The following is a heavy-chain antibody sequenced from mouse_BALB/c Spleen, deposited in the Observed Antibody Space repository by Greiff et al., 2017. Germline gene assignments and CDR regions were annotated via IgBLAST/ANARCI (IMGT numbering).Heavy chain of an antibody. D-gene: IGHD1-2*01. CDR1: GYSITSDYA. CDR2: ISYSGST. V-gene: IGHV3-2*02. Sequence: EVQLVESGPGLVKPSQSLSLTCTVTGYSITSDYAWNWIRQFPGNKLEWMGYISYSGSTSYNPSLKSRISITRDTSKNQFFLQLNSVTTEDTATYYCARYGTATPFAYWGQGTLVTVSA. CDR3: ARYGTATPFAY. J-gene: IGHJ3*01.